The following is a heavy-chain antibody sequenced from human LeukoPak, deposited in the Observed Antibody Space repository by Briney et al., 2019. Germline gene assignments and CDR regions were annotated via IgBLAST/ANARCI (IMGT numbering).Heavy chain of an antibody. J-gene: IGHJ4*02. CDR3: ARGRRFGDLLYVYYFDY. CDR1: GGSLSDYF. Sequence: PSETLSLTSAVHGGSLSDYFWNWIRQPPGRGPEWVGEINHSGSPNYNASLKSRVTTSVDTPKNQFSLKLSSVTAADTAVYYCARGRRFGDLLYVYYFDYWGQGTLVTVSS. D-gene: IGHD3-10*01. CDR2: INHSGSP. V-gene: IGHV4-34*01.